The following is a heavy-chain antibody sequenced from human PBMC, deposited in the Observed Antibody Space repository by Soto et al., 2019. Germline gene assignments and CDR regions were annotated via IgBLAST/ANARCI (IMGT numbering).Heavy chain of an antibody. CDR1: GYSFRRYA. Sequence: QVQLVQSGAEVKRPGASGRVSCKTSGYSFRRYAMHWVRQAPGQTLEWMGWISVANGKAKSAQHFEDRLTITRDTSTTTVYMELTSLTTEDTAIYFCAREGQQLAWDYWGQGTLVTVSS. V-gene: IGHV1-3*01. J-gene: IGHJ4*02. CDR3: AREGQQLAWDY. CDR2: ISVANGKA. D-gene: IGHD1-1*01.